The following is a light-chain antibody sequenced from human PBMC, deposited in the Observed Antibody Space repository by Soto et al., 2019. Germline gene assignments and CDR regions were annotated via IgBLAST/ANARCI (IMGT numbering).Light chain of an antibody. CDR1: QSVSSN. V-gene: IGKV3-15*01. J-gene: IGKJ1*01. CDR2: GAS. CDR3: QQYHNWPPGT. Sequence: EIVMTQSPATLSVSPGERATLSCRASQSVSSNLAWYQQKPGQTPRLLIYGASTRATSIPARFSGSGSGTEFTLTISSLQSGDFAVYYCQQYHNWPPGTFGQGTKVEIK.